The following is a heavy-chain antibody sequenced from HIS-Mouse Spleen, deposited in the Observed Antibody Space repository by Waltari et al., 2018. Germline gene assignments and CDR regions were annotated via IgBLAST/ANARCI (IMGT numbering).Heavy chain of an antibody. Sequence: QVQLVESGGGVVQPGRSLRLSCAASGFTFSSYAMHWFRQAPGKGLEWVAVISYDGSNKYYADSVKGRFTISRDNSKNTLYLQMNSLRAEDTAVYYCARVGTAMVQYYFDYWGQGTLVTVSS. V-gene: IGHV3-30-3*01. CDR2: ISYDGSNK. D-gene: IGHD5-18*01. J-gene: IGHJ4*02. CDR3: ARVGTAMVQYYFDY. CDR1: GFTFSSYA.